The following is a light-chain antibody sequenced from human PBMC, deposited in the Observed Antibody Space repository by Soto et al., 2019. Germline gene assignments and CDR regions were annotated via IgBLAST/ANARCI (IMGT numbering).Light chain of an antibody. CDR2: DAS. CDR1: QSVSSY. CDR3: QQRANWHLT. Sequence: EIVLTQSPATLSLSPWERATLSCRASQSVSSYLAWYQQKPGQAPRLLIYDASNRATGIPARFSGSGSGTDFTLTISSLEPEDSAVYYCQQRANWHLTFGGGTKVDIK. V-gene: IGKV3-11*01. J-gene: IGKJ4*01.